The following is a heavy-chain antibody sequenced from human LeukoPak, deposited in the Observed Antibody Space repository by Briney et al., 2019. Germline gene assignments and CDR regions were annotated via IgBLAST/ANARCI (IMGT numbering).Heavy chain of an antibody. V-gene: IGHV3-74*01. D-gene: IGHD1-20*01. CDR3: AKDLPTYITGTTVFGGAFDP. CDR1: GFTFSSYW. Sequence: GGSLRLSCAASGFTFSSYWMHWVRQAPGKGLVWVSRINSDGSSTSYADSVKGRFTISRDNAKNTLYLQMNSLRAEDTAVYYCAKDLPTYITGTTVFGGAFDPWGQGTLVTVSS. CDR2: INSDGSST. J-gene: IGHJ5*02.